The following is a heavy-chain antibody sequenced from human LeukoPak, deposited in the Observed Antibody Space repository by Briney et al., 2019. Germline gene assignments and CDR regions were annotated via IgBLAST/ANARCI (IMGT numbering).Heavy chain of an antibody. CDR3: ARGGSSSSGGFDY. J-gene: IGHJ4*02. CDR1: GDSISSGSYY. CDR2: IYTSGST. D-gene: IGHD6-6*01. V-gene: IGHV4-61*02. Sequence: PSETLSLTCTVSGDSISSGSYYWSWIRQPAGKGLEWIGRIYTSGSTNYNPSLKSRVTISVDTSKNQFSLKLSSVTAADTAVYYCARGGSSSSGGFDYWGQGTLVTVSS.